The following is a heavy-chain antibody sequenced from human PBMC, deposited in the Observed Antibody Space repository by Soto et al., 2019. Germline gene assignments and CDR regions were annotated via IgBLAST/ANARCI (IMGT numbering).Heavy chain of an antibody. CDR3: ARVLMTTVTSGYGMDV. V-gene: IGHV1-2*02. CDR1: GYTFTGYY. D-gene: IGHD4-17*01. CDR2: INPNSGGT. Sequence: ASVKVSCKASGYTFTGYYMHWVRQAPGQGLEWMGWINPNSGGTNYAQKFQGRVTMTRDTSISTAYMELSRLRSDDTAVYYCARVLMTTVTSGYGMDVWGQGTTVTVS. J-gene: IGHJ6*02.